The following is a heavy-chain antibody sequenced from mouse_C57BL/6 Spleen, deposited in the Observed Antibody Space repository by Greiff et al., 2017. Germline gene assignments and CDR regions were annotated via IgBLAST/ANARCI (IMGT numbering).Heavy chain of an antibody. J-gene: IGHJ4*01. CDR3: AGGNGYYAMDY. CDR1: GYAFSSSW. CDR2: IYPGDGDT. V-gene: IGHV1-82*01. Sequence: QVQLQQSGPELVKPGASVKISCKASGYAFSSSWMNWVKQRPGKGLEWIGRIYPGDGDTTYNGKFKGKATLTADKSSSTAYMHLSSLTSEDSAVYFCAGGNGYYAMDYWGQGTSVTVSS.